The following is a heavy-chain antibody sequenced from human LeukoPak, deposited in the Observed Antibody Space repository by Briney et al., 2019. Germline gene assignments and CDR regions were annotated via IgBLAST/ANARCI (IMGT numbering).Heavy chain of an antibody. D-gene: IGHD3-3*01. Sequence: GGSLRLSCAASGFTFSSYGMHWVRQAPGKGLEWVAFIRYDGSNKYYADSVKGRFTISRDNSKNTLYLQMNSLRAEDTAVYYCAKVLRFLEWFRGPFDYWGQGTLVTVSS. J-gene: IGHJ4*02. CDR1: GFTFSSYG. CDR2: IRYDGSNK. V-gene: IGHV3-30*02. CDR3: AKVLRFLEWFRGPFDY.